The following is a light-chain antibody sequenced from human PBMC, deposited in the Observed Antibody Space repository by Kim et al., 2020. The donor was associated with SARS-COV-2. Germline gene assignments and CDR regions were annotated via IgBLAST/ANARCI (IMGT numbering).Light chain of an antibody. CDR3: QQYNNWPPDT. J-gene: IGKJ2*01. V-gene: IGKV3-15*01. CDR2: GAS. Sequence: VSSGERAHPPCRASQSVSSNFGWDQQEPGQAPKLLNYGASTRANGIPARFSGSGSGTEFTLTISSLQSEDFAVYYCQQYNNWPPDTFGRGTKLEI. CDR1: QSVSSN.